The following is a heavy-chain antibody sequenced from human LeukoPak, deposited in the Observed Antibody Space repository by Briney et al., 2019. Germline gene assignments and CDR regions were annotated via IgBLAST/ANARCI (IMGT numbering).Heavy chain of an antibody. CDR2: IYTSGST. Sequence: SETLSLTCTVSGGSISSSSYYWGWIRQPPGKGLEWIGRIYTSGSTNYNPSLKSRVTMSVDTSKNQFSLKLSSVTAADTAVYYCAREDSGSYDTFDYWGQGTLVTVSS. CDR1: GGSISSSSYY. J-gene: IGHJ4*02. CDR3: AREDSGSYDTFDY. D-gene: IGHD3-10*01. V-gene: IGHV4-39*07.